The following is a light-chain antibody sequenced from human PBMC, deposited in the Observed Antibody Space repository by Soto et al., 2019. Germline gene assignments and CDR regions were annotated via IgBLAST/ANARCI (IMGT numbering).Light chain of an antibody. J-gene: IGKJ1*01. Sequence: IQMTQSPSTLSASVGDRVTLTCRASQSINAWLAWYQQKPGKAPKLLIYDASSLQSGVPSRFSGSGSGTEFTLTISGLQPDDFATYYCQHYNICYPWTFGQGTKVDIK. V-gene: IGKV1-5*01. CDR2: DAS. CDR3: QHYNICYPWT. CDR1: QSINAW.